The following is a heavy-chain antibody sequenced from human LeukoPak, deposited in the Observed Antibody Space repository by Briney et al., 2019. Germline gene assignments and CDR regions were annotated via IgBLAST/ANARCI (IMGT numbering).Heavy chain of an antibody. CDR1: GFTFVDYG. J-gene: IGHJ4*02. V-gene: IGHV3-20*04. CDR2: INWNGGST. D-gene: IGHD6-13*01. Sequence: PGGSLRLSCAAFGFTFVDYGMSWVRQAPGKGLDWVSGINWNGGSTGYADSVKGRFPISRDNPKNSLYLQMNSLRAEDTALYYCARDGQRTFNAAAGFDYWGQGTLVTVSS. CDR3: ARDGQRTFNAAAGFDY.